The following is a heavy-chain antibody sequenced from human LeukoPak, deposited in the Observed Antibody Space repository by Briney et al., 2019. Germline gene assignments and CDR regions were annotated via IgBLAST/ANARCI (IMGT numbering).Heavy chain of an antibody. Sequence: ASVKVSCKASGYTFTGYYMHWVRHAPGQGLEGMGWINPNSGGTNYAQKFQGRVTMTRDTSTSTVYMELISLRPEDTAVYYWEGGFGELLVDYWGQGTLVPVSS. CDR1: GYTFTGYY. CDR3: EGGFGELLVDY. CDR2: INPNSGGT. V-gene: IGHV1-2*02. D-gene: IGHD3-10*01. J-gene: IGHJ4*02.